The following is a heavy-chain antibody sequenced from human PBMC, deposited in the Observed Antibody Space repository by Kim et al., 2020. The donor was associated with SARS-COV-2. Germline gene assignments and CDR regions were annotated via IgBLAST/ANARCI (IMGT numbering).Heavy chain of an antibody. CDR1: GFTFSSYG. CDR3: ARDDDYVWGSYRNFDY. D-gene: IGHD3-16*02. Sequence: GGSLRLSCAASGFTFSSYGMHWVRQAPGKGLEWVAVIWYDGSNKYYADSVKGRFTISRDNSKNTLYLQMNSLRAEDTAVYYCARDDDYVWGSYRNFDYWGQGTLVTVSS. CDR2: IWYDGSNK. V-gene: IGHV3-33*01. J-gene: IGHJ4*02.